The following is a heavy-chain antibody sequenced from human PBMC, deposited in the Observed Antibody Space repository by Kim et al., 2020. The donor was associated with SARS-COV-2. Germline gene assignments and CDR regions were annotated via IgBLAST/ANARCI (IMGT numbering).Heavy chain of an antibody. CDR1: GFTVSGYL. D-gene: IGHD2-21*02. J-gene: IGHJ4*02. CDR3: ASQCGGDCFGGDY. CDR2: IYSGGKI. V-gene: IGHV3-66*02. Sequence: GGSLRLSCAGSGFTVSGYLMSWVRQAPGKGLEWVSGIYSGGKIYYGDSVKGRCTTTSDNSSNTLYLHMNSRRIEDKAVYYCASQCGGDCFGGDYWGQGTLGTVSS.